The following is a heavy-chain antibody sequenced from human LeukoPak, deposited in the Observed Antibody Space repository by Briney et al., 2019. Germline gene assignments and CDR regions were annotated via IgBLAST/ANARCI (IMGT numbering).Heavy chain of an antibody. CDR2: IIPIFGTA. J-gene: IGHJ6*03. Sequence: WASVKVSCKASGGTFSSYAISWVRQAPGQGLEWMGGIIPIFGTANYAQKFQGRVTITADESTSTAYMELSSLRSEDTAVYYCARTDVYQLLYNYYYYMDVWGKGTTVTISS. D-gene: IGHD2-2*01. CDR3: ARTDVYQLLYNYYYYMDV. CDR1: GGTFSSYA. V-gene: IGHV1-69*13.